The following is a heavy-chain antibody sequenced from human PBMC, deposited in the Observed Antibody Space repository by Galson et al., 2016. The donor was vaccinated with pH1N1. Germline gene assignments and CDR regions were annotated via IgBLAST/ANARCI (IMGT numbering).Heavy chain of an antibody. V-gene: IGHV6-1*01. CDR1: GDSVSSNSAA. CDR3: ARGGFYYDRSRPSYGMDV. Sequence: CAISGDSVSSNSAAWNWIRQSPSRGLEWLGRTYYRSKWYNDYAVSVKSRITINPDTSKNQFSLQLNSVTPEDTAVSYCARGGFYYDRSRPSYGMDVWGPGTTVTVSS. D-gene: IGHD3-22*01. J-gene: IGHJ6*02. CDR2: TYYRSKWYN.